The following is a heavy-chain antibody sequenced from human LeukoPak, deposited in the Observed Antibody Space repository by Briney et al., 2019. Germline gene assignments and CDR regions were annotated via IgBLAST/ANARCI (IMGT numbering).Heavy chain of an antibody. Sequence: SGTLSLTCAVSGGSISSRNWWSWVRQPPGKGLEWIGEIYHSGSTNYNPSLKSRVTISVDKSKNQLSLKLSSVTAADTAVYYCARVCGSGGSCYSGWGQGTLVTVSS. CDR2: IYHSGST. CDR1: GGSISSRNW. D-gene: IGHD2-15*01. J-gene: IGHJ4*02. V-gene: IGHV4-4*02. CDR3: ARVCGSGGSCYSG.